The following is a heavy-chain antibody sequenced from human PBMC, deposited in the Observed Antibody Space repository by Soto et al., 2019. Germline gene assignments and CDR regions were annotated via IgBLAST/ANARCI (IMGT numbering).Heavy chain of an antibody. CDR3: ARGLGYGSGSYPFDY. D-gene: IGHD3-10*01. Sequence: PSLTCAVYGGSFSGYYWSWTRQPPGKGLEWIGEINHSGSTNYNPSLKSRVTISVDTSKNQFSLKLSSVTAADTAVYYCARGLGYGSGSYPFDYWGQGTLVTVSS. J-gene: IGHJ4*02. V-gene: IGHV4-34*01. CDR1: GGSFSGYY. CDR2: INHSGST.